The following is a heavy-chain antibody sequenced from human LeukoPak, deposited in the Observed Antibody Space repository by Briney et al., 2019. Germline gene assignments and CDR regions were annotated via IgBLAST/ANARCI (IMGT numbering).Heavy chain of an antibody. CDR1: GFTFTSYS. Sequence: GGSLRLSCAASGFTFTSYSINWVRQAPGKGLEWVSSISSSTNYIYSADSVKGRFTISRDNAKNSLYLQMNSLRVEDTAVYYCARGRPHGNDYWGQGTLVTVSS. CDR2: ISSSTNYI. J-gene: IGHJ4*02. V-gene: IGHV3-21*01. D-gene: IGHD4-23*01. CDR3: ARGRPHGNDY.